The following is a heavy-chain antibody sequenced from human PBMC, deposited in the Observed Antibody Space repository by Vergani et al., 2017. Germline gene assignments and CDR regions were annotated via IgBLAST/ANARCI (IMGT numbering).Heavy chain of an antibody. Sequence: EVQLVESGGGLVKPGGSLRLSCAASGFTFSSYSMNWVRQAPGKGLEWVSSISSSSSYIYYADSVKGRFTISRDNAKNSLYLQMNSLRAEDTAVYYWARAHSGYDSSQGYWGQGTLVTVSS. J-gene: IGHJ4*02. D-gene: IGHD5-12*01. CDR3: ARAHSGYDSSQGY. CDR2: ISSSSSYI. V-gene: IGHV3-21*01. CDR1: GFTFSSYS.